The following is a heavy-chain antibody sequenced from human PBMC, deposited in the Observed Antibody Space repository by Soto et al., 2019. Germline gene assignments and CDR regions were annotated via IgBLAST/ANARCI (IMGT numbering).Heavy chain of an antibody. V-gene: IGHV1-18*01. Sequence: QVQLVQSGAEVKKPGASVKVSCKASGYTFTNYGISWVRHAPGQGPEWMGWISGYNGKTNYVQTLQGRVTMTTDTSTSTAYMELRSLRSDDTAVYYCARGGSSRSAEYYQHWGQGTLVIVSS. D-gene: IGHD6-13*01. CDR1: GYTFTNYG. CDR2: ISGYNGKT. CDR3: ARGGSSRSAEYYQH. J-gene: IGHJ1*01.